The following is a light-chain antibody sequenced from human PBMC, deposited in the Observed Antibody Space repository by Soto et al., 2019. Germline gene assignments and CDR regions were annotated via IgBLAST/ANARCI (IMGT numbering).Light chain of an antibody. CDR3: QQRSNWPPLT. Sequence: EFVLTQFPATLSLSPGERATLYCRASQSAGSNYLAWYQQKPGQAPRVLIYGASSRATGIPDRFSGSGSGADFTLTISRLEPEDFAVYYCQQRSNWPPLTFGGGTKVDIK. CDR1: QSAGSNY. CDR2: GAS. V-gene: IGKV3D-20*02. J-gene: IGKJ4*01.